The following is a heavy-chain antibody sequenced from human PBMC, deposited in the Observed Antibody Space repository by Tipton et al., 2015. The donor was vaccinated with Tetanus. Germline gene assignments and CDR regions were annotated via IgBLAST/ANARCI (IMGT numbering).Heavy chain of an antibody. Sequence: GSLRLSCTVSGGSVSSGNYYWSWIRQPPGKELEWIGYIYYSGGTNYNPSLKSRVTISVDTSKNQFSLRLNSVSAADTAVYYCARGAIFGVLTYRAFDIWGQGTMVTVSS. D-gene: IGHD3-3*01. J-gene: IGHJ3*02. CDR2: IYYSGGT. V-gene: IGHV4-61*01. CDR3: ARGAIFGVLTYRAFDI. CDR1: GGSVSSGNYY.